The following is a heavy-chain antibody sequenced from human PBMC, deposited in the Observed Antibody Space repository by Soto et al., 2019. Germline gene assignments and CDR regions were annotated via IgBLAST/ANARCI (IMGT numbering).Heavy chain of an antibody. V-gene: IGHV3-23*01. CDR2: ISGSGGST. D-gene: IGHD1-1*01. Sequence: PGGSLRLSCAASGFTFSSYAMRWVRQAPGKGLEWVSAISGSGGSTYYADSVKGRFTISRDNSKNTLYLQMNSLRAEDTAVYYCAKSPPSESDYWKGFDYWGQGTLVTVSS. J-gene: IGHJ4*02. CDR3: AKSPPSESDYWKGFDY. CDR1: GFTFSSYA.